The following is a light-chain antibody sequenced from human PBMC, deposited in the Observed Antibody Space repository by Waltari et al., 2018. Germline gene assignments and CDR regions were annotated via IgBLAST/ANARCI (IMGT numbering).Light chain of an antibody. CDR2: EGS. CDR1: SRDVGSYNL. V-gene: IGLV2-23*01. J-gene: IGLJ2*01. CDR3: CSYAGSSTSVV. Sequence: QSALTQPASVSGSPGQSITISCTGTSRDVGSYNLFSWYQQHPGKAPKLMVYEGSQRPSGVSNRFSGSKSGNTASLTISGLQAEDEADYYCCSYAGSSTSVVFGGGTKLTVL.